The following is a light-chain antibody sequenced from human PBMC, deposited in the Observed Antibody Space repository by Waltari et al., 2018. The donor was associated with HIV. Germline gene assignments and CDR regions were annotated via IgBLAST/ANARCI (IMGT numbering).Light chain of an antibody. CDR1: SGIDVAIYR. CDR2: YKSYSDK. Sequence: QAVLTQPASLSASPGASASLTCTLRSGIDVAIYRIYWYQQEPGSPPQYLLRYKSYSDKQQGSGVPSRFSGSKDASANAGILLISGLQSGDEADYYCVIWHNSAWVFGGGTKLTVL. J-gene: IGLJ2*01. V-gene: IGLV5-45*01. CDR3: VIWHNSAWV.